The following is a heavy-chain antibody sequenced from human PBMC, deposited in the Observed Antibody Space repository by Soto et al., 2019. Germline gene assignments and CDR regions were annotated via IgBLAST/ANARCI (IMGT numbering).Heavy chain of an antibody. CDR3: TREGSSSTSSHLYYYYYYYMDV. V-gene: IGHV3-49*03. J-gene: IGHJ6*03. Sequence: GGSLRLSCTASGFTFGDYAMSWFRQAPGKRLERVGFIRSKAYGGTTEYAASVKGRFTISRDDSKSIAYLQMNSLKTEDTAVYYCTREGSSSTSSHLYYYYYYYMDVWGKGTTVTVSS. CDR1: GFTFGDYA. CDR2: IRSKAYGGTT. D-gene: IGHD2-2*01.